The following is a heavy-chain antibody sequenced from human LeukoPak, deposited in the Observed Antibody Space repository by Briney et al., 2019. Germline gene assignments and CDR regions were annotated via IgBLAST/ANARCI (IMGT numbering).Heavy chain of an antibody. Sequence: PSETLSLTCTVSADSIGNYYWSWIRQPAGKGLDWIGRIYTSGSSNYKPSLESRVTMSVDTSKNQFSLKLTSVTAADTAVYYCARGISVFGVIIPDGFDIWGQGTMVTVSS. CDR2: IYTSGSS. V-gene: IGHV4-4*07. CDR3: ARGISVFGVIIPDGFDI. D-gene: IGHD3-3*01. CDR1: ADSIGNYY. J-gene: IGHJ3*02.